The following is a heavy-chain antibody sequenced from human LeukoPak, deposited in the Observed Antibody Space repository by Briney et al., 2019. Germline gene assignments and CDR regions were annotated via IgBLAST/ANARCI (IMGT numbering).Heavy chain of an antibody. CDR3: ARQSDDLGYFQH. J-gene: IGHJ1*01. Sequence: SETLSLTCTASGCSLSSYYWSWIRQPPGKGLEWIGYIYCRGRTKYNPSLQSRVHIPVSTSRDQSCLRLSPVTAAEKAVYYCARQSDDLGYFQHWGQGTLVTVSS. CDR2: IYCRGRT. CDR1: GCSLSSYY. V-gene: IGHV4-59*08. D-gene: IGHD3-16*01.